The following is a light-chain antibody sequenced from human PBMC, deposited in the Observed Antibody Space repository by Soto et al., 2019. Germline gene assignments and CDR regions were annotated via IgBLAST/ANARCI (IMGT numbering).Light chain of an antibody. CDR3: LQYDNLPPLT. V-gene: IGKV1-33*01. Sequence: DIQMTQSPSSLSASVGDRVTITCQASQDISNYLNWYQQKPGKAPKLLIYDASNLETGVPSRFSGSGSGADFTFTISSLQPEDVATYYCLQYDNLPPLTFGGATKVEIK. J-gene: IGKJ4*01. CDR2: DAS. CDR1: QDISNY.